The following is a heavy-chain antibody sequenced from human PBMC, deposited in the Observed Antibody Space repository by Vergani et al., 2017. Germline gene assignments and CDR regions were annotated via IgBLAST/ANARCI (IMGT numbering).Heavy chain of an antibody. CDR1: GDSITNGGFS. CDR3: ARASLIALVCYYYYMDV. V-gene: IGHV4-30-2*01. CDR2: IFPSGNS. D-gene: IGHD3-22*01. J-gene: IGHJ6*03. Sequence: QLQLQESGSGLVKPSQTLSLTCAVSGDSITNGGFSWNWIRQPPGKGPEWIGYIFPSGNSDYNPSLKHRVSISLDKSKNQFSLWVNSVTAADTAVYFCARASLIALVCYYYYMDVWGKGKTVGVSS.